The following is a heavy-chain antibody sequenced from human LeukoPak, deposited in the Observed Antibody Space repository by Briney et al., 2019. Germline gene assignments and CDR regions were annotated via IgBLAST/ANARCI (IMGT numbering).Heavy chain of an antibody. V-gene: IGHV4-59*01. CDR3: AREEGNGYNLGYYFDY. CDR1: GGSISSYY. J-gene: IGHJ4*02. Sequence: SETLSLTCTVFGGSISSYYWSWIRQPPGKGLEWIGYIYYSGSTNYNPSLKSRVTISVDTSKNQFSLKLSSVTAADTAVYYCAREEGNGYNLGYYFDYWGQGTLVTVSS. D-gene: IGHD5-24*01. CDR2: IYYSGST.